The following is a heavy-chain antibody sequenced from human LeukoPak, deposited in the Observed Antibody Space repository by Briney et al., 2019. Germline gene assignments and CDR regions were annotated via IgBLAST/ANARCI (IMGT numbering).Heavy chain of an antibody. CDR1: GFTFSSYA. J-gene: IGHJ4*02. CDR3: AREGYSSGLGY. V-gene: IGHV3-64*01. Sequence: GGSLRLSCAASGFTFSSYAMHWVRQAPGKGLEYVSAISSNGGSTYYANSVKGRFTISRDNSKNTLYLQMGSLRAEDMAVYYCAREGYSSGLGYWGQGTLVTVSS. D-gene: IGHD6-19*01. CDR2: ISSNGGST.